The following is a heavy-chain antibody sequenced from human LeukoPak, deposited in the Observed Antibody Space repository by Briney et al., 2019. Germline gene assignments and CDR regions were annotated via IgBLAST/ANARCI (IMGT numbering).Heavy chain of an antibody. J-gene: IGHJ4*02. CDR3: VRSPEVAVDPPMALIPDFFDH. CDR2: ISFDGNNK. CDR1: GFTFKSFA. Sequence: PGGSLRLSCAASGFTFKSFAIHWVRQAPGKGLEWVAVISFDGNNKYYADSVKGRFTVSRDNSKNKLYLQMNSLRLEDSAVYYCVRSPEVAVDPPMALIPDFFDHWGQGTLVTVSS. D-gene: IGHD5-18*01. V-gene: IGHV3-30*14.